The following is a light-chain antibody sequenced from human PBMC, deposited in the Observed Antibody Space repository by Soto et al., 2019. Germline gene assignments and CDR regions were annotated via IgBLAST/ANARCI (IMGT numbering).Light chain of an antibody. Sequence: EIVLTQSPGTLSLSPGERATLSCRASQSVSSSYVAWYQQKPRQAPRLLIYGASSRATGIPGKLSGSGSGTAVTLIISRLEPEEFAVYYCHQYGSTRPCTFGGGTKVEIK. CDR3: HQYGSTRPCT. CDR2: GAS. V-gene: IGKV3-20*01. CDR1: QSVSSSY. J-gene: IGKJ4*01.